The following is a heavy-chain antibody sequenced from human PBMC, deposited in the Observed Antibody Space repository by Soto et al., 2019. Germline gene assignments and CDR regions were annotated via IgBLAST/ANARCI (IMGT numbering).Heavy chain of an antibody. CDR1: GFSLTTTGGG. J-gene: IGHJ4*02. V-gene: IGHV2-5*02. D-gene: IGHD3-3*01. Sequence: SGPTLVNPTQTLTLTCTFSGFSLTTTGGGVAWIRQPPGKALEWLALVYWDDDKTYRPSLKSSLTITKDTSKNQVVLTMTNVEPVDTATYYCAHRRSGPHFDYWGQGILVTVSS. CDR3: AHRRSGPHFDY. CDR2: VYWDDDK.